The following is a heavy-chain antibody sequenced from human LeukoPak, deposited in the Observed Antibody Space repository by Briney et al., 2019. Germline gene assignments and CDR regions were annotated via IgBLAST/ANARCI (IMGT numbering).Heavy chain of an antibody. V-gene: IGHV7-4-1*02. CDR2: INTNTGNP. Sequence: GASVKVSCKASGYTFTSYAMNWVRQAPGQGLEWMGWINTNTGNPTYAQGFTGRFAFSLDTSVSTAYLQTSSLKAEDTAVYYCARGYTKDMTSVTHFDYWGQGTLVTVSS. CDR3: ARGYTKDMTSVTHFDY. D-gene: IGHD4-17*01. J-gene: IGHJ4*02. CDR1: GYTFTSYA.